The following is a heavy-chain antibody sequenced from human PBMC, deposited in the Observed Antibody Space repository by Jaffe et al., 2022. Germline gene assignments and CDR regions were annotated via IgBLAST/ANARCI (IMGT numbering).Heavy chain of an antibody. CDR2: VDPEDGET. D-gene: IGHD3-9*01. J-gene: IGHJ4*02. V-gene: IGHV1-69-2*01. Sequence: EVQLVQSGAEVKKPGATVKISCKVSGYTFTDYYMHWVQQAPGKGLEWMGLVDPEDGETIYAEKFQGRVTITADTSTDTAYMELSSLRSEDTAVYYCATGGVYDILTGYYKRGRVGYQPDNYWGQGTLVTVSS. CDR1: GYTFTDYY. CDR3: ATGGVYDILTGYYKRGRVGYQPDNY.